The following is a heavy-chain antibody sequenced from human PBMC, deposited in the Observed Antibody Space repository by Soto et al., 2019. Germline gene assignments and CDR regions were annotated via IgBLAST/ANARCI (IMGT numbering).Heavy chain of an antibody. CDR1: GFIFSTYV. V-gene: IGHV3-30-3*01. D-gene: IGHD3-22*01. J-gene: IGHJ1*01. Sequence: QVQLVESGGGVMQPGRSLRLSCAASGFIFSTYVMHWVRQAPGKGLEWVAAISKDGNSENYTDSVKGRFTISGDNSKHTLYVQMDTLRAEDTAVYYCATEDHSSGHAGTFQHGGQGTLVTVSS. CDR3: ATEDHSSGHAGTFQH. CDR2: ISKDGNSE.